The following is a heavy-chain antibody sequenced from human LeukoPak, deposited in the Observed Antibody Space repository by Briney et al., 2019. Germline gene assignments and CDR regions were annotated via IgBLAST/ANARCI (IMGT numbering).Heavy chain of an antibody. CDR1: GDSFTNYW. D-gene: IGHD1-26*01. CDR3: ARPRIVGAHDAFDI. J-gene: IGHJ3*02. V-gene: IGHV5-51*01. Sequence: GESLKISCKGSGDSFTNYWIGWGRRLPGKGLEWMGIIYPGDSDTRYSPSFQGQVTISADKSISTAYLQWSSLKASDTAMYYCARPRIVGAHDAFDIWGQGTMVTVSS. CDR2: IYPGDSDT.